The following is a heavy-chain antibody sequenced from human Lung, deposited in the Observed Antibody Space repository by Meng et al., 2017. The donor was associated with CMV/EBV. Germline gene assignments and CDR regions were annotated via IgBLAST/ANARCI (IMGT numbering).Heavy chain of an antibody. Sequence: GSXRLXCTVSPGSISSYYWSWIRQPPGKGLEWIGYVSDSGNTNYNPSLKSRVTISIDTSKNQFSLRLKSVTAADTAVYYCSSRRGGWPYFDVWGQGTLVTVSS. CDR3: SSRRGGWPYFDV. D-gene: IGHD6-19*01. V-gene: IGHV4-59*01. CDR1: PGSISSYY. CDR2: VSDSGNT. J-gene: IGHJ4*02.